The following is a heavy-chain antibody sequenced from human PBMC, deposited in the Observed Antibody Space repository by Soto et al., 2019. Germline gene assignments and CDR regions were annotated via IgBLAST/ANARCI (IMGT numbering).Heavy chain of an antibody. J-gene: IGHJ6*02. D-gene: IGHD3-3*01. Sequence: GGSLTLSRSASGFTFSSYAMHWVRHAPGKGLEYVSAISSNGGSTYYADSVKGRFTISRDNSKNTLYLQMSSLRAEDTAVYYCVKDPYSVFGVVIKEFYYYGMDVWGQGTTATVSS. CDR1: GFTFSSYA. V-gene: IGHV3-64D*06. CDR2: ISSNGGST. CDR3: VKDPYSVFGVVIKEFYYYGMDV.